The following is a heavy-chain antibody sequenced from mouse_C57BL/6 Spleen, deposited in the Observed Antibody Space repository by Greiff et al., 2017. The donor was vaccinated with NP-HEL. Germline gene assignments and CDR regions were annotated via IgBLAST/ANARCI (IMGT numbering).Heavy chain of an antibody. CDR1: GYAFSSYW. J-gene: IGHJ1*03. Sequence: VQLVESGAELVKPGASVKISCKASGYAFSSYWMNWVKQRPGKGLEWIGQIYPGDGDTNYNGKFKGKATLTADKSSSTAYMQLSSLTSEDSAVYFCAREGYYYGSSHWYFDVWGTGTTVTVSS. V-gene: IGHV1-80*01. CDR2: IYPGDGDT. CDR3: AREGYYYGSSHWYFDV. D-gene: IGHD1-1*01.